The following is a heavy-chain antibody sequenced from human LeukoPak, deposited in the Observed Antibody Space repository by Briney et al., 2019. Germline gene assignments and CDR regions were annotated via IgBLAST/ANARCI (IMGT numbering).Heavy chain of an antibody. CDR3: ARDLSQWELLPGY. CDR2: IIPIFGTA. V-gene: IGHV1-69*13. CDR1: GGTFSSYA. D-gene: IGHD1-26*01. J-gene: IGHJ4*02. Sequence: ASVKVSCKASGGTFSSYAISWVRQAPGQGLEWMGGIIPIFGTANYAQKFQGRVTITADESTSTAYMELSSLRSEDTAVYYCARDLSQWELLPGYWGQGTLVTVSS.